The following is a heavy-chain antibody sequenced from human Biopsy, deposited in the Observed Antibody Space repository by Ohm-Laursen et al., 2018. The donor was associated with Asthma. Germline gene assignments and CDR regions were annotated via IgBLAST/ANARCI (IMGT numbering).Heavy chain of an antibody. J-gene: IGHJ4*02. V-gene: IGHV3-9*01. CDR1: GFKFDEYT. CDR2: ISWNSATI. D-gene: IGHD3-22*01. CDR3: AKVRSDWVITESFDY. Sequence: SLRLSCAAPGFKFDEYTMHWVRQAPGKGLEWVSGISWNSATIGYADSVEGRITISRDNAKNSVFLHMDSLRPEDRAFYYCAKVRSDWVITESFDYWGQGVLVTVSS.